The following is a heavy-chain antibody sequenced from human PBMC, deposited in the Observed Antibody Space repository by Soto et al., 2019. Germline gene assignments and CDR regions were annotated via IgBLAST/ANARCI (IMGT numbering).Heavy chain of an antibody. CDR2: IYYSGST. CDR3: ARAHGYYYDSSGKLDD. Sequence: QVQLQESGPGLVKPSQTLSLTCTVSGGSISSGGYYWSWIRQHPGKGLEWIGYIYYSGSTYYNPSLNSRVTISVDTSKNQFSLKLSSVTAAYTAVYYCARAHGYYYDSSGKLDDWGQGTLVTVSS. D-gene: IGHD3-22*01. V-gene: IGHV4-31*03. J-gene: IGHJ4*02. CDR1: GGSISSGGYY.